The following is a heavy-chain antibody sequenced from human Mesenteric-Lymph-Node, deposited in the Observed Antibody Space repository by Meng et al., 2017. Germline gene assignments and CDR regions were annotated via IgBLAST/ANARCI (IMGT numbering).Heavy chain of an antibody. CDR3: ARVGYCTTGSCFLQFYYYGMDV. D-gene: IGHD2-15*01. J-gene: IGHJ6*02. CDR2: ITSSGDVI. Sequence: GGSLRLSCAASGFTFRTYEMNWVRQAPGKGLEWISYITSSGDVIYYADSVKGRFTISRDNANNSLFLQMNSLSAEDTAVYYCARVGYCTTGSCFLQFYYYGMDVWGQGTAVTVSS. CDR1: GFTFRTYE. V-gene: IGHV3-48*03.